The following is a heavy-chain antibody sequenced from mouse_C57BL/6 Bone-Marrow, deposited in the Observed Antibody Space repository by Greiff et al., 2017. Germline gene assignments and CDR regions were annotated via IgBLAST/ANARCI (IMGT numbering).Heavy chain of an antibody. CDR3: ARQAYDEYFDY. V-gene: IGHV5-6*01. CDR1: GFTFSSYG. CDR2: ISSGGSYT. Sequence: DVQLQESGGDLVKPGGSLKLSCAASGFTFSSYGMSWVRQTPDKRLEWVATISSGGSYTYYPDSVKGRFTISRDNAKNTLYLQMSSLKSEDTAMYYCARQAYDEYFDYWGQGTTLTVSS. D-gene: IGHD2-3*01. J-gene: IGHJ2*01.